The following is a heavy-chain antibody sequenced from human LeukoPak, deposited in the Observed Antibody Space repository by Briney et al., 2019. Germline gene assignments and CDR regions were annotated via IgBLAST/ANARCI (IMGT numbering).Heavy chain of an antibody. CDR2: IIPIFGTA. CDR3: ARSITIFGVAGPFDP. Sequence: ASVKVSCKASGGTFSSYAISWLRQAPGQGLEWMGGIIPIFGTANYAQKFQGRVTITADESTSTAYMELSSLRSEDTAVYYCARSITIFGVAGPFDPWGQGTLVTVSS. J-gene: IGHJ5*02. CDR1: GGTFSSYA. D-gene: IGHD3-3*01. V-gene: IGHV1-69*13.